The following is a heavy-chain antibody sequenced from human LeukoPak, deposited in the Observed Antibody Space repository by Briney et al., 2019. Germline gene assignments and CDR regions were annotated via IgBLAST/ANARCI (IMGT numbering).Heavy chain of an antibody. V-gene: IGHV4-39*07. CDR2: IYYSGST. J-gene: IGHJ4*02. CDR1: GGSISSSTYY. D-gene: IGHD6-13*01. Sequence: PSETLSLTCTVSGGSISSSTYYWGWIRQPPGKGLEWIGSIYYSGSTYYNPSLKSRVTISVDTSKNQFSLKLSSVTAADTAVYYCARVASSSWYNGDYWGQGTLVTVSS. CDR3: ARVASSSWYNGDY.